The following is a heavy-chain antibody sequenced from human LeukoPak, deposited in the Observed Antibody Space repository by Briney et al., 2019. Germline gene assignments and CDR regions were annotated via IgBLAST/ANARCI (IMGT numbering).Heavy chain of an antibody. J-gene: IGHJ5*02. V-gene: IGHV4-39*01. CDR2: IYYSGST. CDR1: GGSISSSSYY. Sequence: SETLSLTCTVSGGSISSSSYYWGWIRQPPGKGLEWIGSIYYSGSTYYNPSLKSRVTISVDTSKNQFSLKLSSVTAADPAVYYCARQNIAAAGTNGFDPWGQGTLVTVSS. D-gene: IGHD6-13*01. CDR3: ARQNIAAAGTNGFDP.